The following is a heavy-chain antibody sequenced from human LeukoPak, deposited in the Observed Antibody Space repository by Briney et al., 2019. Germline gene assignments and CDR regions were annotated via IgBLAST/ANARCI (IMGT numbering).Heavy chain of an antibody. CDR2: ISAYNGNT. Sequence: GASVKVSCKASGYTFTSYGISWVRQAHGQGLEWMGWISAYNGNTNYAQKLQGRVTMTTDTSTRTAYMELRRLRSDDTAVYYCARHYSDSSGSPSYYYGMDVWGQGTTVTVSS. CDR1: GYTFTSYG. V-gene: IGHV1-18*01. J-gene: IGHJ6*02. D-gene: IGHD3-22*01. CDR3: ARHYSDSSGSPSYYYGMDV.